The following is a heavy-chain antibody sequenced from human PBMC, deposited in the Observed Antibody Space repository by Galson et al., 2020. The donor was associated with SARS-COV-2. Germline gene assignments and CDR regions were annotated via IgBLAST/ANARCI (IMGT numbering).Heavy chain of an antibody. CDR1: GITFYNSD. V-gene: IGHV3-23*01. CDR3: AKDSKWVVINYYYYGMDV. CDR2: ISGGGGST. Sequence: GGSLRLSCVASGITFYNSDMSWVRQAPGKGLEWVSGISGGGGSTFYTDSVKGRFTISRDNSQNTLYLQMNSLRAEDTAVYYCAKDSKWVVINYYYYGMDVWGHGTTVTVSS. J-gene: IGHJ6*02. D-gene: IGHD6-19*01.